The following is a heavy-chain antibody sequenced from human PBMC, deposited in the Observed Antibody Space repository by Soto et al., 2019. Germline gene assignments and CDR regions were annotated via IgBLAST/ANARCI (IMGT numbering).Heavy chain of an antibody. CDR1: GFTFSSYW. Sequence: GGSLRLSCAASGFTFSSYWMSWVRQAPGKGLEWVANIKQDGSEKYYVDSVKGRFTISRDNAKNSLYLQMNSLRAEDTAVYYCARGTAARHRYYYGMDVWGQGTTVTVSS. V-gene: IGHV3-7*01. J-gene: IGHJ6*02. CDR3: ARGTAARHRYYYGMDV. D-gene: IGHD6-6*01. CDR2: IKQDGSEK.